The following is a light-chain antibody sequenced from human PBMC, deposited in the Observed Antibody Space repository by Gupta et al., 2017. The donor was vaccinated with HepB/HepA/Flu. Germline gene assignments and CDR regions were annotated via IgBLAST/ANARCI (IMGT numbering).Light chain of an antibody. CDR1: QGISSY. J-gene: IGKJ3*01. CDR2: SAS. V-gene: IGKV1-8*01. CDR3: QQYYSYPLT. Sequence: GDRFTITVRASQGISSYLAWYQQKPGKAPKLLIYSASTLQSGVPSRFSGSGSGTDFTLTISCLQSEDFATYYCQQYYSYPLTFGPGTKVDIK.